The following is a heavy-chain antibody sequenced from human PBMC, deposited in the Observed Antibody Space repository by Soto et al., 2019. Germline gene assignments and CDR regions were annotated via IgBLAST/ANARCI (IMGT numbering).Heavy chain of an antibody. CDR3: VRDHLWAFDY. CDR2: ISSGRGSI. CDR1: GFSFRTYS. Sequence: SLRLSCAASGFSFRTYSMNWVRQAPGKGLEYVSYISSGRGSIYYADSVKGRFTISIDNANSLYLQMDSLRAEDTAVYYCVRDHLWAFDYWGQGTLVTVSS. D-gene: IGHD3-16*01. V-gene: IGHV3-48*01. J-gene: IGHJ4*02.